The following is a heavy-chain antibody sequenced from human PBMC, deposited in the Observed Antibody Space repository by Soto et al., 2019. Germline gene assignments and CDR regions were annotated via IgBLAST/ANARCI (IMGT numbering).Heavy chain of an antibody. CDR3: ASRVDTAMPFDY. J-gene: IGHJ4*02. Sequence: SETLSLTCTVSGGSISSYYWSWIRQPPGKGLEWIGYIYYSGSTNYNPSLKSRVTISVDKSKNQFSLKLSSVTAADTAVYYCASRVDTAMPFDYWGQGTLVTVSS. D-gene: IGHD5-18*01. V-gene: IGHV4-59*12. CDR1: GGSISSYY. CDR2: IYYSGST.